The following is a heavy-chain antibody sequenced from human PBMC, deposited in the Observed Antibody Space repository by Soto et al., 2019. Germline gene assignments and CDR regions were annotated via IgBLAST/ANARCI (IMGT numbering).Heavy chain of an antibody. J-gene: IGHJ3*01. Sequence: GGSLRLSCAVSGFTFSDYWMSWVRQAPGKGLEWVANIKQDGNEKYYVDSVKGRFTISRDNAKNSLYLQMNSLRAEDTAVYYCAKDVLYYYDSPHAFDVWGQGTMVTVSS. V-gene: IGHV3-7*01. CDR2: IKQDGNEK. CDR3: AKDVLYYYDSPHAFDV. D-gene: IGHD3-22*01. CDR1: GFTFSDYW.